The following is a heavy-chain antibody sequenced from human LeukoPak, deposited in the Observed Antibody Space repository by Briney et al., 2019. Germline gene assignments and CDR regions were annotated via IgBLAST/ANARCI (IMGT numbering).Heavy chain of an antibody. Sequence: SGPTLVKPTQTLTLTCTFSGFSLSTSGVGVGWIRQPPGKALEWLALIYWDDDKRYSPSLKSRLTITKDTSKNQVVLTMTNMDPVDTATYYCAHRAEWEMATLYYFDYWGQGTLVTVSS. J-gene: IGHJ4*02. V-gene: IGHV2-5*02. CDR1: GFSLSTSGVG. CDR3: AHRAEWEMATLYYFDY. D-gene: IGHD5-24*01. CDR2: IYWDDDK.